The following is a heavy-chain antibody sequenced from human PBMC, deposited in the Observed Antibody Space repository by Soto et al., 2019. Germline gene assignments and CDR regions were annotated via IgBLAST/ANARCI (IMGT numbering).Heavy chain of an antibody. CDR2: ISYDGSNK. CDR1: GFTFSSYG. CDR3: AKIRIAAAYLVGYADY. D-gene: IGHD6-13*01. J-gene: IGHJ4*02. V-gene: IGHV3-30*18. Sequence: GGSLRLSCAASGFTFSSYGMHWVRQAPGKGLEWVAVISYDGSNKYYADSVKGRFTISRDNSKNTLYLQMNSLRAEDTAVYYCAKIRIAAAYLVGYADYWGQGTLVTVSS.